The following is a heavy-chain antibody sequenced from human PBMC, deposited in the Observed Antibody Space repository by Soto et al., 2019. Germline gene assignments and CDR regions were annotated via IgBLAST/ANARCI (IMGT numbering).Heavy chain of an antibody. V-gene: IGHV4-59*07. CDR2: IYYSAST. CDR3: AISQDPVVVPDAASYYYYGMDV. CDR1: RDSISRYY. D-gene: IGHD2-2*01. Sequence: ADTLSLTFTVSRDSISRYYWSWIRQPPGKGLEWIGYIYYSASTNYNPSLKSRVTISVDTSKNQFSVRLSSVTSGNSAVYYFAISQDPVVVPDAASYYYYGMDVWGQGTTVSVS. J-gene: IGHJ6*02.